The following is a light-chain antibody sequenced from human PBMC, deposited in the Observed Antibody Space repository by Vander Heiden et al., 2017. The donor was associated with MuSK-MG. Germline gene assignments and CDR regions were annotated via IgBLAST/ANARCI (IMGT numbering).Light chain of an antibody. Sequence: IKLTQSPSSLSASVGDRVTITCRASQTISSHLNWYQQKPGKAPKLLIYDASSLQSGVPSRFSGSGSGTDFTLTISSLQPEDFATYYCQHSYSIPYSFGQGTKLEIK. V-gene: IGKV1-39*01. CDR2: DAS. CDR1: QTISSH. J-gene: IGKJ2*03. CDR3: QHSYSIPYS.